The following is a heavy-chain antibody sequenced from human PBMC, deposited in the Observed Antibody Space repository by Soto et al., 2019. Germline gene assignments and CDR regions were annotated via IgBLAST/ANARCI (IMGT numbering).Heavy chain of an antibody. Sequence: GESLKISCRAYGYIFATHWIGWVRQMPGKGLEWMGIIYPGDSDTRYSPSFQGQVTISADKSISTAYLQWSSLKASDTAMYYCTRHSKTGPFDYWGQGTLVTVSS. CDR1: GYIFATHW. J-gene: IGHJ4*02. CDR2: IYPGDSDT. CDR3: TRHSKTGPFDY. D-gene: IGHD1-1*01. V-gene: IGHV5-51*01.